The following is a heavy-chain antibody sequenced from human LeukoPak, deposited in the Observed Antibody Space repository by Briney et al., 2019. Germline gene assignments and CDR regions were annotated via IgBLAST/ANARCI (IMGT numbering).Heavy chain of an antibody. J-gene: IGHJ4*02. V-gene: IGHV4-4*07. CDR1: GGSISSYY. CDR2: IYISGST. Sequence: KPSETLSLTCTVSGGSISSYYWSWIRQSAGKGLEWIGRIYISGSTSYNPSLRSRVTISVDTSKNQFSLKLSSVTAADTAVYYCARGLVEMATITHFDYWGQGALDTVSS. D-gene: IGHD5-24*01. CDR3: ARGLVEMATITHFDY.